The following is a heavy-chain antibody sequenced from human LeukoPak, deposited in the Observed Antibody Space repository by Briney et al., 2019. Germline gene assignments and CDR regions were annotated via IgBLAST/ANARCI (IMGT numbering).Heavy chain of an antibody. V-gene: IGHV3-23*01. D-gene: IGHD3-3*01. J-gene: IGHJ4*02. CDR2: ISGSGGST. CDR1: VFTFSSYA. Sequence: GGSLRLSCAASVFTFSSYAMSWVRQAPGKGLEWVSAISGSGGSTYYADSVKGRFTISRDNSKNTLYLQMNSLRAADTAVYYCAKGLTYYEFWSGSDESDYCGQGTLVTVSP. CDR3: AKGLTYYEFWSGSDESDY.